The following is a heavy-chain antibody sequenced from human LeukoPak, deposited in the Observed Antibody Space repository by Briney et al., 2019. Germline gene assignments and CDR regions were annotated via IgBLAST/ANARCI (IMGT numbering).Heavy chain of an antibody. Sequence: GGSLRLSCAASGFTFSNYALHWVRQAPGKGLEYVSAISSNGDATFYANSVKGRFTVSRDNSKNTLYLQMGSLRAEDMAVYYCVRVGNYREFDYWGQGTLVTVSS. V-gene: IGHV3-64*01. CDR1: GFTFSNYA. CDR2: ISSNGDAT. CDR3: VRVGNYREFDY. D-gene: IGHD1-7*01. J-gene: IGHJ4*02.